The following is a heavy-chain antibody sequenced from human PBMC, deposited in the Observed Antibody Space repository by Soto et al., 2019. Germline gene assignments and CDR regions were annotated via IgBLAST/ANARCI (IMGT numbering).Heavy chain of an antibody. CDR3: ARASSYGDSLYFDY. Sequence: QVQLEESGPGLVKPSQILSLTCTVSGGSIASGGYYWNWIRQHPGKGLEWIGYTYYRGSTKYNPSLKSRVAISQDTSKNQLSMNLSSVTAADTAVYYCARASSYGDSLYFDYWGQGTLVTVSS. D-gene: IGHD4-17*01. J-gene: IGHJ4*02. CDR2: TYYRGST. V-gene: IGHV4-31*03. CDR1: GGSIASGGYY.